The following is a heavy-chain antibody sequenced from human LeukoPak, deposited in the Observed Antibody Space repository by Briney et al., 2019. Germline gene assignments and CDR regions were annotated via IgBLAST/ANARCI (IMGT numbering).Heavy chain of an antibody. J-gene: IGHJ4*02. Sequence: GGSLRLSCAASGFTFSSSWMHWVRQAPGKGLVWVSRINSDGSNTNYADSVKGRFTISRDNAKNTLYLQMNSLGPEDTAVYYCTRAGYFRFDFWGQGTLVTASS. CDR3: TRAGYFRFDF. CDR1: GFTFSSSW. D-gene: IGHD5-18*01. CDR2: INSDGSNT. V-gene: IGHV3-74*01.